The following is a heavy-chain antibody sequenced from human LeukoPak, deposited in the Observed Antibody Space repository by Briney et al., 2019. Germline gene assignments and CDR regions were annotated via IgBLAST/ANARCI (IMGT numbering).Heavy chain of an antibody. CDR1: GSTLSNFW. J-gene: IGHJ4*02. CDR3: ARGRGIAL. V-gene: IGHV3-7*01. Sequence: GGSLRLSCATSGSTLSNFWMNWVRQAPGKGLEWVANIEDDGNKENYVDSVKGRFTISRDNVKNSIYLQMNSLRADDTAVYYCARGRGIALWGQGTLVTVSS. CDR2: IEDDGNKE. D-gene: IGHD6-13*01.